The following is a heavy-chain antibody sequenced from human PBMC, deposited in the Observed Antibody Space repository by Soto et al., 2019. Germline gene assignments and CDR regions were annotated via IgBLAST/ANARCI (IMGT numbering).Heavy chain of an antibody. CDR3: ARAVSIAAAGFYGMDV. CDR1: GGSISSYY. J-gene: IGHJ6*02. V-gene: IGHV4-59*01. Sequence: SETLSLTCTVSGGSISSYYWSWIRQHPGKGLEWIGYIYYSGSTNYNPSLKSRVTISVDTSKNQFSLKLSSVTAADTAVYYCARAVSIAAAGFYGMDVWGQGTTVTVSS. D-gene: IGHD6-13*01. CDR2: IYYSGST.